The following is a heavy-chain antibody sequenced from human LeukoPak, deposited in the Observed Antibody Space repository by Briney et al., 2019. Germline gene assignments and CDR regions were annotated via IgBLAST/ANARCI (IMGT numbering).Heavy chain of an antibody. J-gene: IGHJ4*02. CDR1: GFTFSNNA. Sequence: GGSLRLSCAASGFTFSNNAMSWVRQVPGEGLEWVATVSGDASQTYDSDPLKGRFTISRNNSKNTVYLRMSSLRAEDTAIYYCAKALDGRGHWYERGADYWGQGTLVAVSS. D-gene: IGHD2-21*02. CDR2: VSGDASQT. V-gene: IGHV3-23*01. CDR3: AKALDGRGHWYERGADY.